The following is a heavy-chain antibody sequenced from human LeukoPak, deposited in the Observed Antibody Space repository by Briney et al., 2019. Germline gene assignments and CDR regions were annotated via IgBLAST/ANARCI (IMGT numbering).Heavy chain of an antibody. D-gene: IGHD3-10*01. CDR1: GYIFTSYG. Sequence: GASVKVSCKASGYIFTSYGISWVRQAPGQGLEWMGWVSTYNGNTNYAQKFQGRVTMTRNTSISTAYMELSSLRSEDTAVYYCARVRQYYGSGSYPFGYWGQGTLVTVSS. CDR3: ARVRQYYGSGSYPFGY. CDR2: VSTYNGNT. J-gene: IGHJ4*02. V-gene: IGHV1-18*01.